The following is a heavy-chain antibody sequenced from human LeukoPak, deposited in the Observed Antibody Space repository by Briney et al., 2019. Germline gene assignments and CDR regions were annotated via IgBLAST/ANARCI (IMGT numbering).Heavy chain of an antibody. D-gene: IGHD3-22*01. Sequence: PSETLSLTCTVSGGSISSSTYYWGWIRQPPGKGLEWIGSSYYSGSTYYNPSLKSRVTISVDTSKNQFSLKLSSVTAADTAVYFCARPTFSGYYSGPFDIWGQGTIVTVSS. CDR2: SYYSGST. CDR3: ARPTFSGYYSGPFDI. CDR1: GGSISSSTYY. V-gene: IGHV4-39*01. J-gene: IGHJ3*02.